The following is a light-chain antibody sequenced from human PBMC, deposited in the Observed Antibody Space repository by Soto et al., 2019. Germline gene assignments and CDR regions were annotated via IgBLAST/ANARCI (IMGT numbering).Light chain of an antibody. CDR3: SSYTGTSAGI. J-gene: IGLJ2*01. V-gene: IGLV2-14*03. Sequence: QSALTQPASVSGSPGQSITISCTGTSSDIGASNFVSWYQQHPGKAPKVVIFDVSNRPSGVSNRFSGSKSGNTASLTISGLQDEDEAEYYCSSYTGTSAGIFGGGTKLTVL. CDR1: SSDIGASNF. CDR2: DVS.